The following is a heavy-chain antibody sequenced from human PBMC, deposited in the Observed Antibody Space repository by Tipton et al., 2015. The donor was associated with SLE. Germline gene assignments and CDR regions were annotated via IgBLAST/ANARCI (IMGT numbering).Heavy chain of an antibody. D-gene: IGHD6-19*01. Sequence: SLRLSCAASGFTFTSYAMTWVRQAPGKGLEWVSVIYSGGSTHYADSVKGRFTISRDNFNNTLYLQMNNLKAEDTALYYCATCIAVAGSGNYWGQGTLVTVSS. CDR3: ATCIAVAGSGNY. V-gene: IGHV3-23*03. CDR1: GFTFTSYA. CDR2: IYSGGST. J-gene: IGHJ4*02.